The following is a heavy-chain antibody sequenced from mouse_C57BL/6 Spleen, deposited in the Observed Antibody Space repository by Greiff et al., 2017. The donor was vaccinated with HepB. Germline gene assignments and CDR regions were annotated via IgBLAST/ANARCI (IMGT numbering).Heavy chain of an antibody. CDR3: TRNYGYDGRKVFAY. V-gene: IGHV1-5*01. CDR1: GYTFTSYW. Sequence: EVQLVESGTVLARPGASVKMSCKTSGYTFTSYWMHWVKQRPGQGLEWIGAIYPGNSDTSYNQKFKGKAKLTAVTSASTAYMELSSLTNEDSAVYYCTRNYGYDGRKVFAYWGQGTLVTVSA. CDR2: IYPGNSDT. J-gene: IGHJ3*01. D-gene: IGHD2-2*01.